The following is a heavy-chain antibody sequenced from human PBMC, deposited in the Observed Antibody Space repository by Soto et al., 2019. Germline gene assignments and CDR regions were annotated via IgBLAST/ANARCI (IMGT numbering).Heavy chain of an antibody. D-gene: IGHD5-12*01. CDR3: ATDRREYSGYDSTYYYYMDV. CDR1: GYTLTELS. CDR2: FDPEDGET. Sequence: GASVKVSCKVSGYTLTELSMHWVRQAPGKGLEWMGGFDPEDGETIYAQKFQGRVTMTEDTSTDTAYMELSSLRSEDTAVYYCATDRREYSGYDSTYYYYMDVWGKGTTVTVSS. J-gene: IGHJ6*03. V-gene: IGHV1-24*01.